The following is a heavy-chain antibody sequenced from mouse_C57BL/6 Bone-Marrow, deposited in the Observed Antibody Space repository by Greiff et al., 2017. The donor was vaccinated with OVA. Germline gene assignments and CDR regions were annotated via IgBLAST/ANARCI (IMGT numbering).Heavy chain of an antibody. CDR1: GYTFTDYN. Sequence: SGPELVKPGASVKMSCKASGYTFTDYNMHWVKQSHGKSLEWIGYINPNNGGTSYNQKFKGKATLTVNKSSSTAYMELRSLTSEDSAVYYCARDYGSRTGYFDVWGTGTTVTVSS. V-gene: IGHV1-22*01. J-gene: IGHJ1*03. D-gene: IGHD1-1*01. CDR2: INPNNGGT. CDR3: ARDYGSRTGYFDV.